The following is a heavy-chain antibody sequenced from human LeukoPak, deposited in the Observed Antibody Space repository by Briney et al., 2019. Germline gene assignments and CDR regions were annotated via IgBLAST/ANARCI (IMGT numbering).Heavy chain of an antibody. CDR2: INYSGNT. Sequence: PSETLSLTCTVSGGSISSYYWSWIRQPPGKGLEWIGYINYSGNTNYNPSLKSRITISVDTSKNQFSLKLSSVTAADTAVYYCARDDYYYGSGSYYPFDYWGQGTLVTVSS. J-gene: IGHJ4*02. D-gene: IGHD3-10*01. V-gene: IGHV4-59*12. CDR3: ARDDYYYGSGSYYPFDY. CDR1: GGSISSYY.